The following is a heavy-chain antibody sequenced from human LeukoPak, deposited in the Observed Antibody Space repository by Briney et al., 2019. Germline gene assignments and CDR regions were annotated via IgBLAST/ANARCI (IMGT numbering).Heavy chain of an antibody. J-gene: IGHJ5*02. Sequence: GGFLRLSCAASGFTFRSYAMNWVRQAPGKGLEWVSAISGTGDSPHYADSVKGRFTISRDNSKNTLYLQMNGLRAEDTAFYYCAKDIGWFDPWGQGTLVTVSS. CDR3: AKDIGWFDP. V-gene: IGHV3-23*01. CDR2: ISGTGDSP. CDR1: GFTFRSYA.